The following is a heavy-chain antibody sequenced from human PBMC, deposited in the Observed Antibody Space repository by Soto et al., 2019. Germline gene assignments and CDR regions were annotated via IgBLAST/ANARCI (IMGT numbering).Heavy chain of an antibody. J-gene: IGHJ4*02. D-gene: IGHD3-22*01. CDR1: GFTFSSYA. Sequence: GGSLRLSCAASGFTFSSYAMHWVRQAPGKGLEWVAVISYDGSNKYYADSVKGRFTISRDNSKNTLYLQMNSLRAEDTAVYYCARDQGRGTLYDSSVDPGYWGQGTLVTVSS. CDR3: ARDQGRGTLYDSSVDPGY. V-gene: IGHV3-30-3*01. CDR2: ISYDGSNK.